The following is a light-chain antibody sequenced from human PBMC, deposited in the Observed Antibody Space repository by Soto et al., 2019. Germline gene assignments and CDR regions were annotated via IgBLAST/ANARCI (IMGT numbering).Light chain of an antibody. CDR1: QSIITY. CDR2: AAS. Sequence: DIQMTQSPSSLSASVGDRVTITCRASQSIITYLNWYQQKVGKAPKLLIYAASSLQRGVPSRFSGSGSGTDFTLTISSRPPEDVATYYCQQSDITPRTFGQGTKLEIK. V-gene: IGKV1-39*01. CDR3: QQSDITPRT. J-gene: IGKJ2*02.